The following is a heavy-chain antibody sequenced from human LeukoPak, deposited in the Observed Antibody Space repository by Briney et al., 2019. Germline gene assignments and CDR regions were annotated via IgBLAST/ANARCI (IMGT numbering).Heavy chain of an antibody. V-gene: IGHV4-34*01. CDR2: INHSGNT. CDR1: GGCFSGYY. CDR3: ARDLDSSGYYFDY. J-gene: IGHJ4*02. D-gene: IGHD3-22*01. Sequence: PSETLSLTCAVYGGCFSGYYWSWSRQPPGKGLEWIGEINHSGNTNYNPSLKSRVTISVDTSKNQFSLKLSSVTAADTAVYYCARDLDSSGYYFDYWGQGTLVTVSS.